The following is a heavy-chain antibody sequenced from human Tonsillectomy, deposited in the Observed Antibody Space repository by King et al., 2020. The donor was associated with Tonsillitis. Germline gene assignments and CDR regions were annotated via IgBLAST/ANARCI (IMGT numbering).Heavy chain of an antibody. D-gene: IGHD3-22*01. CDR1: GYTFTGYY. J-gene: IGHJ4*02. V-gene: IGHV1-2*04. Sequence: VQLVESGVEVKKPGASVKVSCKASGYTFTGYYMHWVRQAPGQGLEWMGWINPNSGGTNYAQKFQGWVTMTRDTSISTAYMELSRLRSDDTAVYYCARDYYDSGGYLYYFDYWGQGTLVTVSS. CDR3: ARDYYDSGGYLYYFDY. CDR2: INPNSGGT.